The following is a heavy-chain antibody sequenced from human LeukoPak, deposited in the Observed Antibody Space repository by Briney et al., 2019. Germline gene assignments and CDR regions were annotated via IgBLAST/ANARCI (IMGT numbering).Heavy chain of an antibody. CDR1: GGSISSYY. CDR3: ARIPRDVGAIEYFGLDV. CDR2: IYYSGST. J-gene: IGHJ6*02. V-gene: IGHV4-59*12. D-gene: IGHD1-26*01. Sequence: PSETLSLTCTVSGGSISSYYWSWIRQPPGKGLEWIGYIYYSGSTSYNPSLKSRVTISLDTSKNQFSLKLTSVTAADTAVYYSARIPRDVGAIEYFGLDVWGQGTTVTVSS.